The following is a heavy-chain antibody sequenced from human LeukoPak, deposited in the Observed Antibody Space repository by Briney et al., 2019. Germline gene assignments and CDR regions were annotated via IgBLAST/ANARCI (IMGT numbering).Heavy chain of an antibody. J-gene: IGHJ4*02. CDR2: ISYDGSNK. D-gene: IGHD6-13*01. CDR1: GFTFSSYG. V-gene: IGHV3-30*18. Sequence: GRSLRLSCAASGFTFSSYGMHWVRQAPGKGLERVAVISYDGSNKYYADSVKGRFTISRDNSKNTLYLQMNSLRAEDTAVYYCAKGRMSPYSSSWYYFDYWGQGTLVTVSS. CDR3: AKGRMSPYSSSWYYFDY.